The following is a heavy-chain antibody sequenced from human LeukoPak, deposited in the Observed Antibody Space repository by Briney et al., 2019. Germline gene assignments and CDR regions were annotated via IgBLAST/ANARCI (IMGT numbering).Heavy chain of an antibody. CDR2: ISGSGGST. J-gene: IGHJ4*02. V-gene: IGHV3-23*01. D-gene: IGHD3-3*01. CDR3: AKGLLITILGSLDY. Sequence: GGPLRLSCAASGFTFSSYAMSWVRQAPGKGLEWVSAISGSGGSTYYADSVKGRFTISRDNSKNSLYLQINSLRAEDTAVYYCAKGLLITILGSLDYWGQGTLVTVSS. CDR1: GFTFSSYA.